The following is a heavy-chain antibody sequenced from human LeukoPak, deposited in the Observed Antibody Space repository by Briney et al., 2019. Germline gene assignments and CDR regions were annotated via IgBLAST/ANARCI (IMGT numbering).Heavy chain of an antibody. J-gene: IGHJ3*02. D-gene: IGHD4-23*01. CDR1: GGSISSYY. V-gene: IGHV4-59*01. Sequence: PSETLSLTCTVSGGSISSYYWSWIRQPPGKGLEWIGYIYYSGSTNYNPSLKSRVTISVDTSKNQFSLKLSSVTAAGTAVYYCARVVIYGGIDAFDIWGQGTMVTVSS. CDR3: ARVVIYGGIDAFDI. CDR2: IYYSGST.